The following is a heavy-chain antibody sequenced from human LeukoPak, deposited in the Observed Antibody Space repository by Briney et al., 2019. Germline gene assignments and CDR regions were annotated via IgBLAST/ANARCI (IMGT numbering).Heavy chain of an antibody. V-gene: IGHV3-48*01. J-gene: IGHJ4*02. CDR2: IIITGSTT. CDR1: GFTFCSYS. CDR3: ATGYWGYCSRNSCPLDN. D-gene: IGHD2-2*01. Sequence: PGGSLRLSCAASGFTFCSYSMSWVCQAPGKGLEWILYIIITGSTTYYADSVKGRFTITRDNANNSLSLQMSSLRAEDTAVYYCATGYWGYCSRNSCPLDNWGQGTLVTVAS.